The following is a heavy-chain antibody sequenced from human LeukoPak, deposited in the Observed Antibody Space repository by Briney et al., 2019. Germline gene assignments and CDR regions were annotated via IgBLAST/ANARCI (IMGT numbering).Heavy chain of an antibody. CDR1: GGSISSYY. CDR2: IYYSGSA. V-gene: IGHV4-59*01. CDR3: ARAVLRFLEWLPNSDYFDY. Sequence: KPSETLSLTCTVSGGSISSYYWSWIRQPPGKGLEWIGYIYYSGSANYNPSLKSRVTISVDTSKNQFSLKLSSVTAADTAVYYCARAVLRFLEWLPNSDYFDYWGQGTLVTVSS. J-gene: IGHJ4*02. D-gene: IGHD3-3*01.